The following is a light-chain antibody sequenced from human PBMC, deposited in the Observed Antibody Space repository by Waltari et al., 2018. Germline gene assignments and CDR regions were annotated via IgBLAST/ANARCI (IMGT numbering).Light chain of an antibody. Sequence: QQLPGGATKLIVYGNNNGPSGVPARVAVSKSGTSASLDITGLQTEDEADYYCQSYDSSLSDSGVFGGGTKVTVL. V-gene: IGLV1-40*01. J-gene: IGLJ3*02. CDR3: QSYDSSLSDSGV. CDR2: GNN.